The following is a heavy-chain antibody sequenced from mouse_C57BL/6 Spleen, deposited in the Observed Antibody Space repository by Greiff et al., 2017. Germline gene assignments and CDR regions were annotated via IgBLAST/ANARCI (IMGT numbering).Heavy chain of an antibody. CDR1: GYTSTNYW. Sequence: QVQLQQSGAELVRPGTSVKMSCKASGYTSTNYWIGWAKQRPGHGLEWIGDIYPGGGYTNYNEKFKGKATLTADKSSSTAYMQFSSLTSEDSAIYYCAREGIYDGYYGFDYWGQGTTLTVSS. V-gene: IGHV1-63*01. D-gene: IGHD2-3*01. CDR2: IYPGGGYT. J-gene: IGHJ2*01. CDR3: AREGIYDGYYGFDY.